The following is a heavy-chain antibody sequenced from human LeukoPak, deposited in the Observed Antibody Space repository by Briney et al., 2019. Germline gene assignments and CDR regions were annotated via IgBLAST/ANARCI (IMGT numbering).Heavy chain of an antibody. CDR1: GGSISSYY. V-gene: IGHV4-59*01. D-gene: IGHD5-18*01. Sequence: SETLSLTCAVSGGSISSYYWSWIRQPPGKGLEWIGYIYYSGSTNYNPSLKSRVTISVDTSKNQFSLKLSSVTAADTAVYYCARGSQLWLPFDYWGQGTLVTVSS. CDR2: IYYSGST. J-gene: IGHJ4*02. CDR3: ARGSQLWLPFDY.